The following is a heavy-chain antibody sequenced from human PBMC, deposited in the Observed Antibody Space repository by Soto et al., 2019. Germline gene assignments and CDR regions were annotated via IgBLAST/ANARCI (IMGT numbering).Heavy chain of an antibody. V-gene: IGHV5-51*01. CDR3: ARDKVSTLISFDY. CDR1: VYSFTNNW. D-gene: IGHD2-8*01. Sequence: RESLKISCKGSVYSFTNNWIGWVRQVPGKGLEWMGIIYPADSDTRYSPSFQGQVTISVDKSISTAYLQWSSLKASDTAIYYCARDKVSTLISFDYWGQGTLVTVSS. CDR2: IYPADSDT. J-gene: IGHJ4*02.